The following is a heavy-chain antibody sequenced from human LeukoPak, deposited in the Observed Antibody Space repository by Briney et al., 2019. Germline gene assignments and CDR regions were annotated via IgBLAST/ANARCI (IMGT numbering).Heavy chain of an antibody. D-gene: IGHD6-19*01. V-gene: IGHV3-7*01. CDR1: GFSFSDYW. CDR3: ARDKDSSGWYTDTFDY. J-gene: IGHJ4*02. CDR2: IKQDESEK. Sequence: GGSLRLSCAASGFSFSDYWMTWVRQAPGKGLEWVANIKQDESEKYYVDSVKGRFTISRDNAKNSLYLQMNSLRAEDTAVYYCARDKDSSGWYTDTFDYWGQGTLVTVSS.